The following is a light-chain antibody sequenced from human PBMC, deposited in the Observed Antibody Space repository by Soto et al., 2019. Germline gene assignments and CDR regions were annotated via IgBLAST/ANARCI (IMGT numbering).Light chain of an antibody. J-gene: IGKJ1*01. CDR1: QTVSSSS. V-gene: IGKV3-20*01. CDR3: QQYGSSPRT. Sequence: EIVLTQSPGTLSLSPGERATLSCRASQTVSSSSLAWYQQKPGQAPRLLIFGASTRAAGFPDRFSGSGSGTDFTLTISRLEPEDFAVYYCQQYGSSPRTFGQGTKVDIK. CDR2: GAS.